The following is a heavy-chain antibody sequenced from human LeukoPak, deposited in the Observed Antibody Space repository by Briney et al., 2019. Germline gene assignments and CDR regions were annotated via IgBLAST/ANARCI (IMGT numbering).Heavy chain of an antibody. CDR2: ISRSGTYI. CDR1: GFTFSSCS. Sequence: NPGRSLRLSCAASGFTFSSCSMNWVRQAPGKGLEWVSSISRSGTYISYADSVKGRFTISRDNAKNSLYLQMNSLRAEDTGVYYCARDGGYYYDVYYFDYWGQGTLVTVSS. J-gene: IGHJ4*02. CDR3: ARDGGYYYDVYYFDY. D-gene: IGHD3-22*01. V-gene: IGHV3-21*01.